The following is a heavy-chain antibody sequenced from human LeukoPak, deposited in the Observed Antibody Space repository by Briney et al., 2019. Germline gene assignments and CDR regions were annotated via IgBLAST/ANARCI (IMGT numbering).Heavy chain of an antibody. V-gene: IGHV4-30-2*01. CDR1: GGSISSGGYY. CDR3: ARDLSSGFWSGRDYYYMDV. J-gene: IGHJ6*03. Sequence: KTSETLSLTCTVSGGSISSGGYYWSWIRQPPGKGLEWIGYIYHSGSTYYNPSLKSRVTISVDRSKNQFSLKLSSVTAADTAVYYCARDLSSGFWSGRDYYYMDVWGKGTTVTVSS. D-gene: IGHD3-3*01. CDR2: IYHSGST.